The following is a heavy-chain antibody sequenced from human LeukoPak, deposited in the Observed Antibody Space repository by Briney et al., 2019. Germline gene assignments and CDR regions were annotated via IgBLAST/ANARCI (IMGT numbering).Heavy chain of an antibody. Sequence: ASVKVSSKVSGYTLTELSMHWVRQAPGKGLEWMGGFDPEDGETIYAQKFQGRVTMTEDTSTDTAYMELSSLRSEDTAVYYCATSISGYEYIVSWFDPWGQGTLVTVSS. J-gene: IGHJ5*02. CDR2: FDPEDGET. CDR3: ATSISGYEYIVSWFDP. CDR1: GYTLTELS. D-gene: IGHD5-12*01. V-gene: IGHV1-24*01.